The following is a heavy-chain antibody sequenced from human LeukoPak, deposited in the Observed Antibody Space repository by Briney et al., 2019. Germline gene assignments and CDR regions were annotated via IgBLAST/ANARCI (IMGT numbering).Heavy chain of an antibody. J-gene: IGHJ4*02. CDR1: GVSVTNYY. CDR3: ARDYLVGAPLDS. Sequence: SETLSLTCTVSGVSVTNYYWAWIRQPAGKGLEWIGRMYISGSTNYNPSLKSRVTISIDKTKNEFSLRLRSVTTADTAVYYCARDYLVGAPLDSWGQGTLVTVSP. D-gene: IGHD1-26*01. V-gene: IGHV4-4*07. CDR2: MYISGST.